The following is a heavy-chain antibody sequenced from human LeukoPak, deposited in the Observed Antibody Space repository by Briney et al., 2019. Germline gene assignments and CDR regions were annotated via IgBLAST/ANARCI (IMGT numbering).Heavy chain of an antibody. V-gene: IGHV3-30*03. Sequence: GGSLRLSCAASGFTFSAYAMHWVRQAPGKGLEWVAVISYDGSNKYYADSVEGRLTISRDNSKNTLSLQLNSLRAEDTAVYFCARAPVVAAIPYYLDYWGQGTLVTVSS. J-gene: IGHJ4*02. D-gene: IGHD2-15*01. CDR1: GFTFSAYA. CDR2: ISYDGSNK. CDR3: ARAPVVAAIPYYLDY.